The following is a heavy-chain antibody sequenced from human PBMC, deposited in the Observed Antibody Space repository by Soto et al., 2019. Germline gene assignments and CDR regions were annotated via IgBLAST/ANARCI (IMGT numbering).Heavy chain of an antibody. CDR2: IWYDGSNK. D-gene: IGHD2-8*01. CDR1: GFTFSSYG. V-gene: IGHV3-33*01. J-gene: IGHJ5*02. Sequence: PGGSLRLSCAASGFTFSSYGMHWVRQAPGKGLEWVAVIWYDGSNKYYADSVKGRFTISRDNSKNTLYLQMNSLRAEDTAVYYCARDSMKGRFDPWGQGTLVTVSS. CDR3: ARDSMKGRFDP.